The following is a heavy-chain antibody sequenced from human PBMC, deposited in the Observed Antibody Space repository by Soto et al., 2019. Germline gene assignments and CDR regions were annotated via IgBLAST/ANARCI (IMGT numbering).Heavy chain of an antibody. D-gene: IGHD4-17*01. Sequence: EVQLVQSGAEVRKPGESLKISCKGSGYSFSNYWIAWVRQMPGKGLEYMGIIYPSDSQTRYSPSFQGQVTISADKSISTAYLQWSSLKASDTAIYYCARHGFYGDYSSNYFDPWGQGTLVTVSS. CDR3: ARHGFYGDYSSNYFDP. CDR1: GYSFSNYW. J-gene: IGHJ5*02. CDR2: IYPSDSQT. V-gene: IGHV5-51*01.